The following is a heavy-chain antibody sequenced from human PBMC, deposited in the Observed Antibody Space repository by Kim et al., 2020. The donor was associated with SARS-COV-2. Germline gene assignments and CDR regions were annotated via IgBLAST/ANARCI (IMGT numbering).Heavy chain of an antibody. J-gene: IGHJ4*02. CDR3: ARDPGFDSSGYLDFDY. V-gene: IGHV1-69*06. CDR1: GGVFSSYA. CDR2: SIPVFGTA. D-gene: IGHD3-22*01. Sequence: SVKVSCKASGGVFSSYAISWVRQAPVQGAEWMGGSIPVFGTANYAQNFQGRVTITADKSTRTAYMELTSLTSEDTAVYYCARDPGFDSSGYLDFDYWGQGTLVTVSS.